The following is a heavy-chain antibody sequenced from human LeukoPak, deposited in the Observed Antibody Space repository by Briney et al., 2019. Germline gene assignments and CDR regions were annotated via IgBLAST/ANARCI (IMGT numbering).Heavy chain of an antibody. D-gene: IGHD3-10*01. CDR2: MNSSSSYI. J-gene: IGHJ3*02. Sequence: GGSLRLSCAASGFTFSSYSMNWVGQAPGKGLEWVSSMNSSSSYIYYADSVKGRFTISRDNAKNSLYLQMNSLRAEDTAVYYCAATLFYGSGTSYNDALDIWGQGTMVTVSS. V-gene: IGHV3-21*01. CDR1: GFTFSSYS. CDR3: AATLFYGSGTSYNDALDI.